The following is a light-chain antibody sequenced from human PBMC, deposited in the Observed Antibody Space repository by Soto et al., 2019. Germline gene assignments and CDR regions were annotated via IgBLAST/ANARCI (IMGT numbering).Light chain of an antibody. Sequence: EILMTQSPATLSVSPGDSATLSCRASRSVDTDLAWYQQKPGQAHRLLVFATSARATGVPDRFRGSRAGTDFTLTRSSLQPEDSATYYGHQYYNRPPWTFGQGTKVEI. CDR2: ATS. J-gene: IGKJ1*01. CDR1: RSVDTD. V-gene: IGKV3-15*01. CDR3: HQYYNRPPWT.